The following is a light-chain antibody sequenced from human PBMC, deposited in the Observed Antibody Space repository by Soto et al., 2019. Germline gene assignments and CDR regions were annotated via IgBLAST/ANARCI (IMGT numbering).Light chain of an antibody. CDR1: SSDVGAYDY. J-gene: IGLJ1*01. V-gene: IGLV2-14*03. CDR2: EVS. CDR3: SSYTSSSTRV. Sequence: QSVLTQPASVSGSPGQSITISCTGTSSDVGAYDYVSWYQQHPDKAPKLMIYEVSNRPSGVSNRFSGSKSVNMATLTTSGLQTEDEADYYCSSYTSSSTRVFGTGTKVTVL.